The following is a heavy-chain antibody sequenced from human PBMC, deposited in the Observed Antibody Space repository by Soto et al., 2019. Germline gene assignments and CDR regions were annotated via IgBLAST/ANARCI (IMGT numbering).Heavy chain of an antibody. Sequence: QVQLVESGGGVVQPGRSLRLSCAASGFTFSGYGMHWVRQAPGKGLDWVAAISNDASTKHYADSVKGRFTISRDNSKNTLGLQMNSLRAEETAVYYCAKDRVSEHSSGWPQGHWGQGTLVTVSS. V-gene: IGHV3-30*18. J-gene: IGHJ4*02. CDR3: AKDRVSEHSSGWPQGH. D-gene: IGHD6-19*01. CDR2: ISNDASTK. CDR1: GFTFSGYG.